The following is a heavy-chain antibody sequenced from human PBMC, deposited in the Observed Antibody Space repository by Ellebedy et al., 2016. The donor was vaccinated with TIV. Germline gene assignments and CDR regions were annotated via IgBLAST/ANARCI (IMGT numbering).Heavy chain of an antibody. CDR3: VRGGGSFDY. CDR1: GFTFSGYY. D-gene: IGHD1-26*01. CDR2: ISSSGHSM. Sequence: GESLKISXVVSGFTFSGYYMSWIRQAPGKGLEWIAYISSSGHSMHYADSVRDRFTISRDNAKNSLYLQMDSLRAEDTAVYYCVRGGGSFDYWGQGALVTVSS. V-gene: IGHV3-11*04. J-gene: IGHJ4*02.